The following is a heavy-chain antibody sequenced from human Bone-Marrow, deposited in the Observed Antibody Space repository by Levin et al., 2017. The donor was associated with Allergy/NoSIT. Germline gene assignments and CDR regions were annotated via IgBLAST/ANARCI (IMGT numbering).Heavy chain of an antibody. CDR2: VDPNSGGT. V-gene: IGHV1-2*04. J-gene: IGHJ4*02. CDR1: GYTFTGYY. CDR3: ASQGGGITAAGSEYYFDY. D-gene: IGHD6-13*01. Sequence: ASVKVSCKASGYTFTGYYMHWVRQAPGQGLEWMGWVDPNSGGTKYAQKFQGWVTMTRDTSISTAYMELSRLRSDDTAVYYCASQGGGITAAGSEYYFDYWGQGTLVTVSS.